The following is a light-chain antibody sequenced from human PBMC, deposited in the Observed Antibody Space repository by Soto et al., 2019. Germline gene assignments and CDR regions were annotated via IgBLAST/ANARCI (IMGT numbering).Light chain of an antibody. CDR1: QSVSSY. J-gene: IGKJ5*01. CDR3: QQRSNWPIT. V-gene: IGKV3-11*01. Sequence: EIVLTQSPATLSLSPGEGATLSCRASQSVSSYLAWYQQKPGQAPRLLIYDASNRATGIPARFSGSGSGTDFTLTISSLEPEDFAVYYCQQRSNWPITFGQGTRWRL. CDR2: DAS.